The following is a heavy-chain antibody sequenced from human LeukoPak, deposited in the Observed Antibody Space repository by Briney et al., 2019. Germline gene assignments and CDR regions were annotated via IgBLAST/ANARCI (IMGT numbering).Heavy chain of an antibody. CDR1: GYSFSSNW. CDR2: IYPGDSDT. V-gene: IGHV5-51*01. J-gene: IGHJ3*02. D-gene: IGHD4-17*01. CDR3: ARPPTTRDAFDI. Sequence: GESLKISCKGSGYSFSSNWIGWVRQMPGKGLEWMGIIYPGDSDTKYSPSFQGQATISADKSISTAYLQWRSLKASDTAMYYCARPPTTRDAFDIWGQGTMVTVSS.